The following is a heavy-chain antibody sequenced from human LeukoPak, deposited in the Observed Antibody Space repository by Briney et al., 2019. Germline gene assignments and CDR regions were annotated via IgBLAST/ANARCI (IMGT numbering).Heavy chain of an antibody. Sequence: GGSLRLSCAASGFTFTNYWMDWVRQAPGKGLEWVSSISTVSTYKFYSDSVKGRFTISRDNAKNTLYLQMSSLSAEDTAVYYCARDGSGFYLYYYMDVWGRGTPVTVSS. CDR3: ARDGSGFYLYYYMDV. D-gene: IGHD6-25*01. CDR2: ISTVSTYK. J-gene: IGHJ6*03. CDR1: GFTFTNYW. V-gene: IGHV3-21*01.